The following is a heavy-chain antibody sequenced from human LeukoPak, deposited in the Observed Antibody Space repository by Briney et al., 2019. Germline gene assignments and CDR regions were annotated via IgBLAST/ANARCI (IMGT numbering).Heavy chain of an antibody. CDR2: IIPIFGTA. V-gene: IGHV1-69*13. Sequence: GASVKVSCKASGGTFSSYAISWVRQAPGQGLEWMGGIIPIFGTANYAQKFQGRVTITADESTSTAYMELSSLRSEDTAVYYCARADRDHITMVRGVVGMDVWGQGTTVTVSS. J-gene: IGHJ6*02. CDR3: ARADRDHITMVRGVVGMDV. CDR1: GGTFSSYA. D-gene: IGHD3-10*01.